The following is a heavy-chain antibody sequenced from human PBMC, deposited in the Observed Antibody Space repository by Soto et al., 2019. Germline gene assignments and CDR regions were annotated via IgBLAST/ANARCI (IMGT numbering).Heavy chain of an antibody. J-gene: IGHJ6*03. CDR3: ARGGLGANKKEDYYYYYYMDV. CDR2: IWYDGSNK. CDR1: GFTFSSYG. D-gene: IGHD3-16*01. V-gene: IGHV3-33*01. Sequence: GGSLRLSCAASGFTFSSYGMHWVRQAPGKGLEWVAVIWYDGSNKYYADSVKGRFTISRDNSKNTLYLQMNSLRAEDTAVYYCARGGLGANKKEDYYYYYYMDVWGKGTTVTVSS.